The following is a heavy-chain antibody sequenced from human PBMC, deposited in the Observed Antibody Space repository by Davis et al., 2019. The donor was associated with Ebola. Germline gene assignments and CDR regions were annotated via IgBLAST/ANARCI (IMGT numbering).Heavy chain of an antibody. CDR1: GFTFSSYG. CDR3: ARDPSRITIFGVVSYNWFDP. V-gene: IGHV3-30*19. Sequence: PGGSLRLSCAASGFTFSSYGMHWVRQAPGKGLEWVAVISYDGSNKYYADSVKGRFTISRDNSKNTLYLQMNSLRAEDTAVYYCARDPSRITIFGVVSYNWFDPWGQGTLVTVSS. D-gene: IGHD3-3*01. CDR2: ISYDGSNK. J-gene: IGHJ5*02.